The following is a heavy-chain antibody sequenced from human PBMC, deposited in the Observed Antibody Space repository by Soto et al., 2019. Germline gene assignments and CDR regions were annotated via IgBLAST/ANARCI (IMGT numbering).Heavy chain of an antibody. CDR1: GYTFTSYY. D-gene: IGHD1-26*01. Sequence: QVQLVQSGAEVKKPGASVKVSCKASGYTFTSYYMHWVRQAPGQGLEWMGIINPSGGSTSYAQKFQGRVAMTRDPSASTVYMELSSLRSEDTAVYYCARELEHRSVRVGATTGRAYWGQGTLVTVSS. V-gene: IGHV1-46*01. J-gene: IGHJ4*02. CDR2: INPSGGST. CDR3: ARELEHRSVRVGATTGRAY.